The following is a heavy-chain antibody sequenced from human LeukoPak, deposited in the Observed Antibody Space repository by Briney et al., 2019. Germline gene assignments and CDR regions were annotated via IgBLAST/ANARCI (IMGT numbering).Heavy chain of an antibody. CDR2: IKQDGSEK. CDR1: GFTFSSYW. V-gene: IGHV3-7*01. CDR3: ARLNKGVPAAQTAFDI. J-gene: IGHJ3*02. D-gene: IGHD2-2*01. Sequence: GGSLRLSCAASGFTFSSYWMSWVRQAPGKGLEWVANIKQDGSEKYYVDSVKGRFTISRDNAKNSLYLQMNSLRAEDTAVYYCARLNKGVPAAQTAFDIWGQGTMVTVSS.